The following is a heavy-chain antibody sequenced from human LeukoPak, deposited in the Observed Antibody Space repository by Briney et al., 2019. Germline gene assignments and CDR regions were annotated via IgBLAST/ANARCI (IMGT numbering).Heavy chain of an antibody. V-gene: IGHV3-30*18. CDR3: AKDSARITMVRGVIQP. CDR1: GFTFSSYG. CDR2: ISYDGSNK. J-gene: IGHJ4*02. Sequence: GRSLRLSCAASGFTFSSYGMHWVRQAPGKGLDWVAVISYDGSNKYYADSVKGRFTISRDNSKNTLYLQMNSLRAEDTAVYYCAKDSARITMVRGVIQPWGQGTLVTVSS. D-gene: IGHD3-10*01.